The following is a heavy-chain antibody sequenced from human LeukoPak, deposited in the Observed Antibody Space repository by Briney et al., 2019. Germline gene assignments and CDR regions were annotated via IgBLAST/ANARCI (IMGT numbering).Heavy chain of an antibody. CDR3: AGSRGHYYGMDV. Sequence: ASVTVSCKASGYTYTSYDINWVRQATGQGLEWMGWMNPNSGNTGYAQKFHGRVIMTRNTSIRTAYMELSSLRSEDTAVYYCAGSRGHYYGMDVWGQGNTVTVSS. J-gene: IGHJ6*02. D-gene: IGHD5/OR15-5a*01. CDR1: GYTYTSYD. CDR2: MNPNSGNT. V-gene: IGHV1-8*01.